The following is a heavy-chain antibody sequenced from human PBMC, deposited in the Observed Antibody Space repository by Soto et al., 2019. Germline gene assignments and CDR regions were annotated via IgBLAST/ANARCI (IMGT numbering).Heavy chain of an antibody. D-gene: IGHD3-16*01. J-gene: IGHJ6*02. Sequence: EVQVVESGGGLVQPGGSLRLSCAASGFTFSSYRMNWVRQAPGKGLEWISYISRSSGTIYYADSVKGRFTISRDNAKNSLYRQMNSLRDEDTAVYYWAGNDPEGSMDVWGQGTTVTVSS. CDR1: GFTFSSYR. CDR3: AGNDPEGSMDV. CDR2: ISRSSGTI. V-gene: IGHV3-48*02.